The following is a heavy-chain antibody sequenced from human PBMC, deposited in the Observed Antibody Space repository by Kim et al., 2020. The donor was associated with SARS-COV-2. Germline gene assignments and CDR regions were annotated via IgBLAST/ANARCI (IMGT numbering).Heavy chain of an antibody. CDR3: ARGTNCSGGSCYGNYYYYYGMDV. V-gene: IGHV4-34*01. J-gene: IGHJ6*02. D-gene: IGHD2-15*01. Sequence: SETLSLTCAVYGGSFSGYYWSWIRQPPGKGLEWIGEINHSGSTNYNPSLKSRVTISVDTSKNQFSLKLSSVTAADTAVYYCARGTNCSGGSCYGNYYYYYGMDVWGQGTTVTVSS. CDR1: GGSFSGYY. CDR2: INHSGST.